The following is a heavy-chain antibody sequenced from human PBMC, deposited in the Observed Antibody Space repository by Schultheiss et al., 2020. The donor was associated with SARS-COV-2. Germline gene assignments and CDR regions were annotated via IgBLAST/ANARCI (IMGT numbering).Heavy chain of an antibody. J-gene: IGHJ5*02. V-gene: IGHV4-59*01. Sequence: SQTLSLTCPVSGGSISSYYWSWIRQPPGKGLEWIGYIYYSGSTNYNPSLKSRVTISVDTSKNQFSLKLSSVTAADTAVYYCARARYSSSRGFDPWGQGTLVTVSS. D-gene: IGHD6-19*01. CDR3: ARARYSSSRGFDP. CDR1: GGSISSYY. CDR2: IYYSGST.